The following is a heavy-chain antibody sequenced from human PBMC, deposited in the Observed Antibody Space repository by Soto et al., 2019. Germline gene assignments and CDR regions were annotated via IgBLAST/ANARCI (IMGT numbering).Heavy chain of an antibody. D-gene: IGHD3-22*01. V-gene: IGHV3-48*03. CDR1: GFTFSFYE. CDR3: ARAPYYYDTSGYLDY. J-gene: IGHJ4*02. Sequence: GGSLRLSCAASGFTFSFYEMNWVRQAPGKGLEWVSYISSSGSTIYYADSVKGRFTISRDNAKNSLYLQMNSLRAEDTAIYYCARAPYYYDTSGYLDYWGQGTLVTVSS. CDR2: ISSSGSTI.